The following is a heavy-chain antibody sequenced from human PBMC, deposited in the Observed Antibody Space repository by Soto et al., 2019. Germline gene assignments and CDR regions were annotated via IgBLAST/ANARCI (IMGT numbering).Heavy chain of an antibody. CDR1: GYTFTSYG. D-gene: IGHD6-13*01. V-gene: IGHV1-18*01. CDR3: AREVAAGTNYYYYYYYMDV. Sequence: ASVKVSCKASGYTFTSYGISWVRQAPGQGLEWMGWISAYNGNTNYAQKLQGRVTMTTDTSTSTAYMELRSLRSDDTAVYYCAREVAAGTNYYYYYYYMDVWGKGTTVTVSS. J-gene: IGHJ6*03. CDR2: ISAYNGNT.